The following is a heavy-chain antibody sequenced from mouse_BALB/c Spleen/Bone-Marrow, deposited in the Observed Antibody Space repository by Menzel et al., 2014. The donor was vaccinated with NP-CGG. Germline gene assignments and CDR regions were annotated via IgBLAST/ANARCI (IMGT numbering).Heavy chain of an antibody. J-gene: IGHJ3*01. CDR3: ARGYYGYDGAWFTY. V-gene: IGHV3-1*02. D-gene: IGHD2-2*01. Sequence: ESGPDLVKPSQSLSLTCTVTGYSITSGYSCHWIRQFPGNKLEWMGYIHYSGTTNYNPSLKSRFSITRDTSKNQFFLRLNSVTTEDTATYYCARGYYGYDGAWFTYWGQGTLVTVSA. CDR1: GYSITSGYS. CDR2: IHYSGTT.